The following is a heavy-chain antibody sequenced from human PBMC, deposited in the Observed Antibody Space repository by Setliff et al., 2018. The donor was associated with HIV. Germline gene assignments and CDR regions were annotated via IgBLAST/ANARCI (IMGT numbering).Heavy chain of an antibody. D-gene: IGHD6-19*01. Sequence: PSETLSLTCTVSGDSMTSGSFYWSWVRQPAGKGLEWIGQVHSTLSTNYNPSLKSRLSISADTSKIQFSLNLRFVTAADTALYYCARRTFGSGRFDPWGQGTPVTVSS. CDR1: GDSMTSGSFY. CDR3: ARRTFGSGRFDP. V-gene: IGHV4-61*09. J-gene: IGHJ5*02. CDR2: VHSTLST.